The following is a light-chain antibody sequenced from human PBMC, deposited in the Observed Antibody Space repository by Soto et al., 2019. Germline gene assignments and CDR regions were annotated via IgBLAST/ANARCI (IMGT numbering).Light chain of an antibody. CDR1: QSVSSNC. CDR3: LQSGSYPAWS. J-gene: IGKJ1*01. CDR2: GAS. Sequence: RRNLSCRATQSVSSNCIAWYQQKPGQAPRLIIYGASTRATGIPDRFSGSGSVTDLTLTTSKLGGEGAAVDPFLQSGSYPAWSFGPGTKVDIK. V-gene: IGKV3-20*01.